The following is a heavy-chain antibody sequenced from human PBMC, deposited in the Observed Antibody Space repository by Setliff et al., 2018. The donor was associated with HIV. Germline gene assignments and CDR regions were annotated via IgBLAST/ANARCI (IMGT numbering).Heavy chain of an antibody. Sequence: SETLSLTCSVSGGSVSSVNYYWSWIRQPPGKGLEWIGYIHYTGSTTYNPSLKSRVTITADTSTDTAYMELSSLRSEDTAVYYCATPTSVGELSSPLDYWGQGTLVTVSS. CDR2: IHYTGST. CDR3: ATPTSVGELSSPLDY. CDR1: GGSVSSVNYY. D-gene: IGHD3-16*02. J-gene: IGHJ4*02. V-gene: IGHV4-61*01.